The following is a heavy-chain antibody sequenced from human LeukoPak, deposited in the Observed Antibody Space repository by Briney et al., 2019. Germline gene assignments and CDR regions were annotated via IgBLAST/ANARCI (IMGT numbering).Heavy chain of an antibody. J-gene: IGHJ4*02. CDR1: GFTFSSYS. Sequence: PGGSLRLSCVASGFTFSSYSMNWVRQAPGKGLEWVSYISRGRPTIHYADSVKRRFTISRDNAKNSLYLQMNSLRDEDTAVYYGVRDPEAVDYWGQGTLVTVSS. CDR3: VRDPEAVDY. V-gene: IGHV3-48*02. CDR2: ISRGRPTI.